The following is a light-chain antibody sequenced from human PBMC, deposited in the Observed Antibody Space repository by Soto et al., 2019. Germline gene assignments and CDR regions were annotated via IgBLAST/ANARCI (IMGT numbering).Light chain of an antibody. CDR2: ATS. V-gene: IGKV1-39*01. J-gene: IGKJ1*01. CDR3: QQVYSMPRT. Sequence: DTQMTQSASSLPASVGDRVTITFLASQTVAKSLNWYQQKPGKAPDLLIYATSHLQSGVPSRFSGSGSGTDFTLTINSLQPEDFATYYCQQVYSMPRTFGQGTKVDI. CDR1: QTVAKS.